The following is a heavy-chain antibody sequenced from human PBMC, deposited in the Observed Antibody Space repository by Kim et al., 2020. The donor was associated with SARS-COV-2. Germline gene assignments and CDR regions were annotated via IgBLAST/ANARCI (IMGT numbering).Heavy chain of an antibody. Sequence: SETLSLTCTVSGGSISSSSYYWGWIRQPPGKGLEWIGSIYYSGSTYYNPSLKSRVTISVDTSKNQFSLKLSSVTAADTAVYYCARLVGTMVRGVPDAFDIWGQGTMVTVSS. V-gene: IGHV4-39*01. CDR1: GGSISSSSYY. D-gene: IGHD3-10*01. J-gene: IGHJ3*02. CDR3: ARLVGTMVRGVPDAFDI. CDR2: IYYSGST.